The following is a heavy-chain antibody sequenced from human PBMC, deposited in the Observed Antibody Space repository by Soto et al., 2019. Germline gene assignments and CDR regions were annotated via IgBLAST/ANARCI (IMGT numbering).Heavy chain of an antibody. D-gene: IGHD1-1*01. J-gene: IGHJ6*03. V-gene: IGHV4-59*01. CDR3: AGLQINYYYMDV. Sequence: QVQLQESGPGLVKPSETLSLTCPVSGGSISSYYWNWIRQPPGKGREWIGYIYYSGSSTYNPSLKSRGTISVDMSRNQCSLRLSPVTAADTAVYYCAGLQINYYYMDVGGKGTTVTVSS. CDR2: IYYSGSS. CDR1: GGSISSYY.